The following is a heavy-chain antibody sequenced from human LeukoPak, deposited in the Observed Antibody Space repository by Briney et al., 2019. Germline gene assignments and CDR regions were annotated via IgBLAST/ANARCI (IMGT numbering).Heavy chain of an antibody. CDR3: ARGPHIVGATKAFDY. D-gene: IGHD1-26*01. CDR2: IRYDGSNK. Sequence: PGGSPRLSCAASGFTFSSYGMHWVRQAPGKGLEWVAFIRYDGSNKYYADSVKGRFTISRDNSKNTLYLQMNSLRAEDTAVYYCARGPHIVGATKAFDYWGQGTLVTVSS. V-gene: IGHV3-30*02. J-gene: IGHJ4*02. CDR1: GFTFSSYG.